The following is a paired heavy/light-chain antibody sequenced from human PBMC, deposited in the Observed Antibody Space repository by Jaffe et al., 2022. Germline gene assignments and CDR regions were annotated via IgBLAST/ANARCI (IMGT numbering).Light chain of an antibody. J-gene: IGLJ2*01. CDR3: SSYTSSSTWV. Sequence: QSALTQPASVSGSLGQSITISCTGTSSDVGAYNYVSWYQQHPGKAPKLMIYEVSSRPSGVSNRFSGSKSGNTASLTISGLQAEDEADYYCSSYTSSSTWVFGGGTKLTVL. V-gene: IGLV2-14*01. CDR2: EVS. CDR1: SSDVGAYNY.
Heavy chain of an antibody. V-gene: IGHV3-73*02. CDR1: GFTFSASA. CDR3: TRTTSSSTGVAFDI. J-gene: IGHJ3*02. Sequence: EVQLVQSGGGLVQPGGSLKLSCAASGFTFSASAMHWVRQASGKGLEWVGRIRTKTYDYATTSAASLKGRFTISRDDSKNTAYLQMNSLRTEDTAVYYCTRTTSSSTGVAFDIWGQGTMVTVSS. CDR2: IRTKTYDYAT.